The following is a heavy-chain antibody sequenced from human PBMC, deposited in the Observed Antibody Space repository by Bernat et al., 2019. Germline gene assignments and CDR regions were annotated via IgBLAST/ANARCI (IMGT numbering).Heavy chain of an antibody. CDR3: ARVEGASVDFDI. CDR1: GGSISTGDYY. V-gene: IGHV4-31*03. Sequence: QVQLQESGPGLVKPSQTLSLICTVSGGSISTGDYYWSWIRQHPGKGLEWIGYIYYSGNTYYNPSLKSRVTISVDTSKNQFSLKLSSVTAADTAVYFCARVEGASVDFDIWGQGTMVTVSS. J-gene: IGHJ3*02. CDR2: IYYSGNT.